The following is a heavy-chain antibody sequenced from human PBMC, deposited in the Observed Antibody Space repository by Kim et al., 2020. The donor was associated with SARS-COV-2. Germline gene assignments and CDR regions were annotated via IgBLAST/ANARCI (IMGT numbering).Heavy chain of an antibody. D-gene: IGHD2-15*01. V-gene: IGHV3-11*06. Sequence: VKGRFTISRDNAKNSLYLQMNSLRAEDTAVYYCARDWISGVAATRGGFDYWGQGTLVTVSS. CDR3: ARDWISGVAATRGGFDY. J-gene: IGHJ4*02.